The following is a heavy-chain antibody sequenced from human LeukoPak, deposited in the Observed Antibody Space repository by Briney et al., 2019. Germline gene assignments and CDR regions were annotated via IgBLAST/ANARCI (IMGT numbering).Heavy chain of an antibody. D-gene: IGHD1-26*01. CDR1: GFTFSSYA. J-gene: IGHJ4*02. CDR3: AKMPPSWELRY. CDR2: ISGSGGST. V-gene: IGHV3-23*01. Sequence: GASLRLSCAASGFTFSSYAMSWVRQATGKGLEWVSAISGSGGSTYYADSVKGRFTISRDNSKNTLYLQMNSLRAEDTAVYYCAKMPPSWELRYWGQGTLVTVSS.